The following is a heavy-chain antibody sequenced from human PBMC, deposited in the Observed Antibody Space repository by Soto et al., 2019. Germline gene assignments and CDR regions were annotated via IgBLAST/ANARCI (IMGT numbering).Heavy chain of an antibody. CDR3: ARYVVVRGVFTSDY. J-gene: IGHJ4*02. Sequence: QVQLVQSGAEVKKPGASVKVSCKASGYTFKSYAMHWVRQAPGQRLEWMGWINGGNGNTKYSQKFQGRVTITRDTSASTAYMELSRLRAEDTAVYYCARYVVVRGVFTSDYWGQGTLVTVSS. V-gene: IGHV1-3*01. D-gene: IGHD3-10*01. CDR2: INGGNGNT. CDR1: GYTFKSYA.